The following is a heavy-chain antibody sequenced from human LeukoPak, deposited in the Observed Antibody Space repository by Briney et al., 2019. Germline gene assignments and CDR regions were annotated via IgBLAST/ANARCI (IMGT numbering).Heavy chain of an antibody. Sequence: ASVKVSCKASGYTFTSYDINWVRQATGQGLEWMGWMNPNSGNTGYAQKFQGRVAITRNTSISTAYMELSSLRSEDTAVYYCARAKRIVGATGWFDPWGQGTLVTVSS. V-gene: IGHV1-8*03. CDR1: GYTFTSYD. CDR2: MNPNSGNT. CDR3: ARAKRIVGATGWFDP. D-gene: IGHD1-26*01. J-gene: IGHJ5*02.